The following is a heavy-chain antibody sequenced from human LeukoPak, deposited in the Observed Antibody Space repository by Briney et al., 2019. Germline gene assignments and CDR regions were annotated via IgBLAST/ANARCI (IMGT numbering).Heavy chain of an antibody. Sequence: ASVKVSCKASGYTFTDYYIHWVRQAPGQGLEWMGRINPNAGDTNYAQKFHGWVTMTGDTSISTAYMELRSLRSDDTAVYYCARYCSSTSCRYYYMDVWGKGTTVTVSS. CDR3: ARYCSSTSCRYYYMDV. CDR1: GYTFTDYY. V-gene: IGHV1-2*04. D-gene: IGHD2-2*01. CDR2: INPNAGDT. J-gene: IGHJ6*03.